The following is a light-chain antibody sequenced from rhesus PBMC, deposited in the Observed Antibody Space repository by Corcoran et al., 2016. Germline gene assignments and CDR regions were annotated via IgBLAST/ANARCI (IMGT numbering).Light chain of an antibody. Sequence: DIQMTQSPSSLSASVGDTVTITCRASQSISSWLDWYQQKPGKAPKLLIYKAFSLQSGVPSRFSGSGSGTDFTRTSSSLQPEDFATYYCLQYSSSPFTFGPGTKLDIK. V-gene: IGKV1-22*01. CDR2: KAF. J-gene: IGKJ3*01. CDR3: LQYSSSPFT. CDR1: QSISSW.